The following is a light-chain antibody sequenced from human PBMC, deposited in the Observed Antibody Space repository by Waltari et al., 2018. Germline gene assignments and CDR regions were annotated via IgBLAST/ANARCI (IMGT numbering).Light chain of an antibody. CDR1: QSVGRY. V-gene: IGKV3-20*01. CDR2: GAS. CDR3: QNHERLPAM. Sequence: EIVLTQSPGTLSLSPGEGATLSCRASQSVGRYLAWYQQKPGQAPRLLIYGASSRATGIPDRFSGSGSGTDFSLTISRLEPEDFAVYYCQNHERLPAMFGQGTKVEIK. J-gene: IGKJ1*01.